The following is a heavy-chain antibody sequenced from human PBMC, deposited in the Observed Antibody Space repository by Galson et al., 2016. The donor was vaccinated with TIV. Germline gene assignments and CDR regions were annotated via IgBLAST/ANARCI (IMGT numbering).Heavy chain of an antibody. V-gene: IGHV1-69*13. CDR3: ASDRNTAFDTYHQYYGMDV. Sequence: SVKVSCKASGGTFSSYVFNWVRLAPGQGLEWMGGIIPLFRTTNYAPKFQGRVTITADESTNTAYMELKSLKYGDTAVYYCASDRNTAFDTYHQYYGMDVWGQGTTVTVSS. J-gene: IGHJ6*02. D-gene: IGHD5-18*01. CDR1: GGTFSSYV. CDR2: IIPLFRTT.